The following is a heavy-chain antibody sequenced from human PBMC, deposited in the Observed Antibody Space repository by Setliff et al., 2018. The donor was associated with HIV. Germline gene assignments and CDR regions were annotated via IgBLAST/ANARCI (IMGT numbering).Heavy chain of an antibody. CDR2: INHRGST. CDR1: GGSISSSSYY. J-gene: IGHJ6*02. Sequence: ASETLSLTCIVSGGSISSSSYYWTWIRQSPGKGLEWIGEINHRGSTNYKPSLKSRVTISVDTSKNQFSLKLSSVTAADTAVYYCAREDYYYYGMDVWGQGTTVTVSS. CDR3: AREDYYYYGMDV. V-gene: IGHV4-39*07.